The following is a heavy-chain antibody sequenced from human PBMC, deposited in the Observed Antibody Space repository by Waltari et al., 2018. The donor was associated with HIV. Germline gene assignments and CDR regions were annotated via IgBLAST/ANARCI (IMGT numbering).Heavy chain of an antibody. CDR3: VRGSSSWIGVDH. D-gene: IGHD3-10*01. Sequence: EVQLVESGGGLVQPGGSLRLSCVASGFTFRSFWMHWVRRAPGKGLVWASRINTDGSGTDYAGSVKGRFTISRDNAKNTLYLQMNTLRADDMAVYYCVRGSSSWIGVDHWGQGTLVTVSS. V-gene: IGHV3-74*01. CDR2: INTDGSGT. J-gene: IGHJ4*02. CDR1: GFTFRSFW.